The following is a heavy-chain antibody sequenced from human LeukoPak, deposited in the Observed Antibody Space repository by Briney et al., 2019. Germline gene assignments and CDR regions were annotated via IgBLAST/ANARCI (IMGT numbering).Heavy chain of an antibody. CDR1: GGSMSSVY. CDR3: ARDSGTTGEVKFDP. J-gene: IGHJ5*02. Sequence: SETLSLTCTVSGGSMSSVYWSWIRQPAGKGLEWIGRIYTTGSTNYNPSLKSRVTMSVDTSKNQFSLKLTSVTAADTAVYYCARDSGTTGEVKFDPWGQGTLVTVSS. D-gene: IGHD3-10*01. V-gene: IGHV4-4*07. CDR2: IYTTGST.